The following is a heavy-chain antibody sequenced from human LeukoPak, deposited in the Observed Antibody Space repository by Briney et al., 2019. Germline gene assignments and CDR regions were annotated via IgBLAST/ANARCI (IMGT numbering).Heavy chain of an antibody. J-gene: IGHJ6*02. CDR1: GYTFTSYG. V-gene: IGHV1-18*01. CDR3: ARGPKYDSSAYYYYGMDV. CDR2: ISAYNGNT. D-gene: IGHD3-22*01. Sequence: ASVKVSCKASGYTFTSYGISWVRQAPGQGREWMGWISAYNGNTNYAQKLQGRVTMTTDTSTSTAYMELRSLRSGDTAVYYCARGPKYDSSAYYYYGMDVWGQGTTVTVSS.